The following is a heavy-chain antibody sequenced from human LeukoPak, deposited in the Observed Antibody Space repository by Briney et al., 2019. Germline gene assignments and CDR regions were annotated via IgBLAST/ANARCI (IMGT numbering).Heavy chain of an antibody. CDR2: IRYDGSNK. CDR3: TTPEHDYGGNSGSY. J-gene: IGHJ4*02. D-gene: IGHD4-23*01. Sequence: GGSLRLSCAASGFTFSSYGMHWVRQAPGKGLEWVAFIRYDGSNKYYADSVKGRFTISRDNSKNTLYLQMNSLRAEDTAVYYCTTPEHDYGGNSGSYWGQGTLVTVSS. V-gene: IGHV3-30*02. CDR1: GFTFSSYG.